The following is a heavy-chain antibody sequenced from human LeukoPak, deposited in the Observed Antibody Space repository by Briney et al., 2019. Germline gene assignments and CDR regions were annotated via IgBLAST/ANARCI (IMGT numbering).Heavy chain of an antibody. CDR1: GGSISSSSYY. CDR3: ARSSYYYAADAFDI. CDR2: IYYSGST. D-gene: IGHD3-10*01. Sequence: PSETLSLTCTVSGGSISSSSYYWSWIRQPPGKGLEWIGYIYYSGSTNYNPSLKSRVTISLDTSKTQFSLKLSSVTAADTAVYYCARSSYYYAADAFDIWGQGTMVTVSS. J-gene: IGHJ3*02. V-gene: IGHV4-61*01.